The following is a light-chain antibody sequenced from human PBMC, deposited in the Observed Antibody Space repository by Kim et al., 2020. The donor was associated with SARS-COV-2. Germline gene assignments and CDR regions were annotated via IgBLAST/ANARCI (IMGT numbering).Light chain of an antibody. CDR3: QAWDSSTYV. V-gene: IGLV3-1*01. J-gene: IGLJ1*01. CDR2: QDN. Sequence: SYELTQPPSVSVFPGQTASITCSGDKLGDKYASWYQQKSGQSPVLVIYQDNKRPSGIPERISDSNSGNTATLTIRGTQAMDEADYYCQAWDSSTYVFGPG. CDR1: KLGDKY.